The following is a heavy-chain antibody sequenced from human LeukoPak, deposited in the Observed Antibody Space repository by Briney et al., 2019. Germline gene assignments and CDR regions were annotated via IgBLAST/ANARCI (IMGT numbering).Heavy chain of an antibody. Sequence: GGSLRLSCAASGFTFSSYEMNWVRQAPGKGLEWVSYISSSGSTIYYADSVKGRFTISRDNAKNSLYLQMNSLRAKDTAVYYCAREREDTAAYDYWGQGTLVTVSS. CDR1: GFTFSSYE. D-gene: IGHD5-18*01. CDR3: AREREDTAAYDY. J-gene: IGHJ4*02. V-gene: IGHV3-48*03. CDR2: ISSSGSTI.